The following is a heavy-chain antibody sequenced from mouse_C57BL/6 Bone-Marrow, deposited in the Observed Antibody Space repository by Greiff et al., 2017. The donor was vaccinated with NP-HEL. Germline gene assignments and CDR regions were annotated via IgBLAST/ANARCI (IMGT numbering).Heavy chain of an antibody. V-gene: IGHV1-64*01. CDR2: IHPNSGST. J-gene: IGHJ1*03. CDR3: ARSYDGRWYFDV. CDR1: GYTFTSYW. Sequence: VQLQQPGAELVKPGASVKLSCKASGYTFTSYWMHWVKRRPGQGLEWIGMIHPNSGSTNYNEKFKSKATLTVDKSSSTAYMQLSSLTSEDSAVYYGARSYDGRWYFDVWGTGTTVTVSS. D-gene: IGHD2-3*01.